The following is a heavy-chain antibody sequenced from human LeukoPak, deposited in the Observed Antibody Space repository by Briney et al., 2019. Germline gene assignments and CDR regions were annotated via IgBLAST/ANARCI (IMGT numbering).Heavy chain of an antibody. CDR3: ARHVAEDYYGMDV. J-gene: IGHJ6*02. CDR2: IYYSGST. D-gene: IGHD6-13*01. CDR1: GGSISSYY. Sequence: SETLSLTCTVSGGSISSYYWSWIRQPPGKGLEWIGYIYYSGSTNYNPSLKSRVTISVDTSKNQFSLKLSSVTAADTAVYYCARHVAEDYYGMDVWGQGTLVTVSS. V-gene: IGHV4-59*08.